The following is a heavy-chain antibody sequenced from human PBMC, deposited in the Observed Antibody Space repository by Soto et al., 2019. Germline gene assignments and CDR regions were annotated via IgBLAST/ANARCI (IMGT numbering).Heavy chain of an antibody. Sequence: QVQLQESGPGLVKPSETLSLTCTVSGGSISSYYWSWIRQPPGKGLEWIGYIYYSGSTNYNPSLKSRVTISVDTAKNQCSLKLSSVTAADTAVYYWARALPWIQLDYWGQGTLVTVSS. D-gene: IGHD5-18*01. J-gene: IGHJ4*02. V-gene: IGHV4-59*01. CDR1: GGSISSYY. CDR2: IYYSGST. CDR3: ARALPWIQLDY.